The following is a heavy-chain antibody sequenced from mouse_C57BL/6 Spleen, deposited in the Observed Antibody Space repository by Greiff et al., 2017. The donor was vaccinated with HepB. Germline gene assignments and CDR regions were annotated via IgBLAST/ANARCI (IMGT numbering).Heavy chain of an antibody. CDR1: GYTFTSYW. CDR3: DREDYYGSCYPRYCDV. Sequence: QVQLQQPGAELVRPGSSVKLSCKASGYTFTSYWMHWVKQRPIQGLEWIGNIDPSDSETHYNQKFKDKATLTVDNSSSAAYMQLSSLTSEDSAVYEWDREDYYGSCYPRYCDVWGTGTTVTVSS. J-gene: IGHJ1*03. CDR2: IDPSDSET. D-gene: IGHD1-1*01. V-gene: IGHV1-52*01.